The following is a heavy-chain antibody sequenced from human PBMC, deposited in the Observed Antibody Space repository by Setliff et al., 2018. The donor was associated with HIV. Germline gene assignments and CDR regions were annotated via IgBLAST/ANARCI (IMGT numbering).Heavy chain of an antibody. Sequence: LSLTCAVYGGSFSGYYWSWIRQPPGKGLEWIGEINHSGSTNYNPSLKSRVTISVDTSKNQFSLKLSSVTAADTAVYYCARGGINMIVVVIRGPFDSCGQGTLVTVSS. D-gene: IGHD3-22*01. CDR2: INHSGST. V-gene: IGHV4-34*01. CDR1: GGSFSGYY. J-gene: IGHJ4*02. CDR3: ARGGINMIVVVIRGPFDS.